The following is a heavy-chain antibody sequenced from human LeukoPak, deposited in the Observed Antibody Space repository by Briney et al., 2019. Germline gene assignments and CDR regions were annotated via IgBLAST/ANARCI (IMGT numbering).Heavy chain of an antibody. D-gene: IGHD3-16*01. CDR1: GYTFTSYY. Sequence: ASVKVSCKASGYTFTSYYMHWVRQASGQGLEWMGIINPSGGSTSYAQKFQGRVTMTRDTSTSTVYMELSSLRSEDTAVYYCARDLIMITFGGGLDYWGQGTLVTVSS. CDR3: ARDLIMITFGGGLDY. CDR2: INPSGGST. J-gene: IGHJ4*02. V-gene: IGHV1-46*03.